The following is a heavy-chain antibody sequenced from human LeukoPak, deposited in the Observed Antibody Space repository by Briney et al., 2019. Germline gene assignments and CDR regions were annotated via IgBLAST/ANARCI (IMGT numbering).Heavy chain of an antibody. CDR3: ARDVGYYYDSSGYYGAFDI. CDR2: IYTSGST. Sequence: SETLSLTCTVSGGSISSYYWSWIRQPAGKGLEWIGRIYTSGSTNYNPSLKSRVTISVDTSKNQFSLKLSSVTAADTAVYYCARDVGYYYDSSGYYGAFDIWGQGTMVTVSS. V-gene: IGHV4-4*07. D-gene: IGHD3-22*01. CDR1: GGSISSYY. J-gene: IGHJ3*02.